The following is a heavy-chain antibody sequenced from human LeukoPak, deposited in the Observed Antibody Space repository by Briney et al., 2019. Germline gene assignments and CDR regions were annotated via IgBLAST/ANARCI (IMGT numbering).Heavy chain of an antibody. D-gene: IGHD3-10*01. CDR3: ARDQRGSGSYRRDLNY. V-gene: IGHV1-69*13. CDR2: IIPIFGTA. J-gene: IGHJ4*02. Sequence: ASVKVSCKASGCTFSSYAISWVRQAPGQGLEWRGGIIPIFGTANYAQKFQGRVTITADESTSTAYMELSSLRSEDTAVYYCARDQRGSGSYRRDLNYWGQGTLVTVSS. CDR1: GCTFSSYA.